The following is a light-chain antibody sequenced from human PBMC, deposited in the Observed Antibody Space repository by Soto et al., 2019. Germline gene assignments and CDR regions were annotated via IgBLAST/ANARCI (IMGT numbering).Light chain of an antibody. CDR3: QKYNTVPRT. J-gene: IGKJ1*01. CDR2: AAS. Sequence: DIQMTQSPSSLSASVGDRVTITCRASQGISHFLAWYQQKPGKVPKLLIYAASILQSGVPPRFSGSGSGTDFTLTISNLQPEDVATYYCQKYNTVPRTFGQGTKVEI. CDR1: QGISHF. V-gene: IGKV1-27*01.